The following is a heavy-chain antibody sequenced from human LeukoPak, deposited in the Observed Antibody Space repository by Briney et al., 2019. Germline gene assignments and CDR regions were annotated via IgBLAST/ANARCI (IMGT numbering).Heavy chain of an antibody. CDR3: ARGGYSYGSYYFDY. J-gene: IGHJ4*02. CDR1: GGSISSYY. Sequence: SETLSLTCTVSGGSISSYYWSWIRQPPGKRLEWIGYIYYSGSTNYNPSLKSRVTISVDTSKNQFSLKLSSVTAADTAVYYCARGGYSYGSYYFDYWGQGTLVTVSS. CDR2: IYYSGST. D-gene: IGHD5-18*01. V-gene: IGHV4-59*01.